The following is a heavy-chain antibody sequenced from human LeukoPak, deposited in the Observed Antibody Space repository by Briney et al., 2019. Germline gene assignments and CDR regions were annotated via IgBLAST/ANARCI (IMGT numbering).Heavy chain of an antibody. J-gene: IGHJ4*02. CDR2: ISWNSGSI. D-gene: IGHD6-19*01. Sequence: GRSLRLSCAASGFTFDDYAMHWVRQAPGKGLEWVSGISWNSGSIGYADSVKGRFTISRDNSKNTLYLQMNSLRADDTAVYYCARDRGSSGWYEGFDYWGQGTLVTVSS. CDR1: GFTFDDYA. CDR3: ARDRGSSGWYEGFDY. V-gene: IGHV3-9*01.